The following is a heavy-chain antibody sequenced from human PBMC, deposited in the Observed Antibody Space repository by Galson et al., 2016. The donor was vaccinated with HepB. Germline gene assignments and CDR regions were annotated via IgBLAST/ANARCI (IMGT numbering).Heavy chain of an antibody. J-gene: IGHJ2*01. Sequence: SLRLSCAASGFMFSDHYMDWVRQAPGKGLEWVARTRNKARSYTPEYAASEKGRFTISRGDSQNSVYLQMNSLNTEDTALYYCIRASSSSGYWYFDLWGRGTLVTVSS. CDR3: IRASSSSGYWYFDL. CDR1: GFMFSDHY. CDR2: TRNKARSYTP. D-gene: IGHD6-6*01. V-gene: IGHV3-72*01.